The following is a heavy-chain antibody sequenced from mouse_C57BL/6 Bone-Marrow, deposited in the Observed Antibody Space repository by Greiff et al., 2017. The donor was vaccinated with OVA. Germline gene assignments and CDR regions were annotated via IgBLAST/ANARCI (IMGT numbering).Heavy chain of an antibody. CDR1: GYTFTSYG. J-gene: IGHJ1*03. D-gene: IGHD2-5*01. V-gene: IGHV1-81*01. CDR3: LYYSNYFTPLRFDV. CDR2: IYPRSGNT. Sequence: VKLMESGAELARPGASVKLSCKASGYTFTSYGISWVKQRTGQGLEWIGEIYPRSGNTYYNEKFKGKATLTADKSSSTAYMELRSLTSEDSAVYFCLYYSNYFTPLRFDVWGTGTTVTVSS.